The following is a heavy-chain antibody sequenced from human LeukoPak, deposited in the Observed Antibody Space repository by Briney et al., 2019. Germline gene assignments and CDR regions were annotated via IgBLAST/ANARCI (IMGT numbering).Heavy chain of an antibody. V-gene: IGHV3-7*01. J-gene: IGHJ4*02. D-gene: IGHD4/OR15-4a*01. CDR1: GFTLGGYS. CDR3: GRVIAGAIDY. CDR2: INLDGSDT. Sequence: GRSLRLSCAASGFTLGGYSMTCVRQAPGRRLERVANINLDGSDTFYVGFVKGRFTISRDNADNSLYLQMNSLRAEDTAVYYCGRVIAGAIDYWGQGTLVTVSS.